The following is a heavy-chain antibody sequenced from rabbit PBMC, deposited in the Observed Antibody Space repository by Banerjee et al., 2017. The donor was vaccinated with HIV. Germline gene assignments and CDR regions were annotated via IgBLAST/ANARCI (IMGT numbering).Heavy chain of an antibody. D-gene: IGHD6-1*01. CDR2: INTSSGNT. CDR1: GFDLSNYVY. V-gene: IGHV1S45*01. Sequence: QEQLEESGGDLVKPEGSLTLTCKASGFDLSNYVYICWVRQAPGKGLEWIACINTSSGNTVYATWAKGRFTISKTSSTTVTLQMTSLTAADTATYFCARDIDNGYNFNLWGQGTLVTVS. J-gene: IGHJ4*01. CDR3: ARDIDNGYNFNL.